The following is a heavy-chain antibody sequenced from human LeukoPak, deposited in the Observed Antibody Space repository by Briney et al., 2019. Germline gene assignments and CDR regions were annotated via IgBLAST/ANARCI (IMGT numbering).Heavy chain of an antibody. V-gene: IGHV4-59*01. CDR3: ARDMGGYYGPIYYYYGMDV. J-gene: IGHJ6*02. Sequence: PSETLSLTCTVSGGSISSYYWSWIRQPPGKGLEWIGYIYYSGSTNYNPSLKSRVTISVDTSKNQFSLKLSSVTAADTAVYYCARDMGGYYGPIYYYYGMDVWGQGTTVTVSS. D-gene: IGHD3-3*01. CDR2: IYYSGST. CDR1: GGSISSYY.